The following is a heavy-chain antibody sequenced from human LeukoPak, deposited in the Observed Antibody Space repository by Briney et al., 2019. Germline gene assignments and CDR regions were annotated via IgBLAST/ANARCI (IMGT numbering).Heavy chain of an antibody. J-gene: IGHJ4*02. Sequence: GGALRLSCGAPGFTVSSKYMSWGRQAPGEGVGGVSVIYSGGSTYYADSVKGRFTISRDNSKNTLYLQMTSLRAEDTAVYYCASTMITFGGVIAPPGPFDYWGQGTLVTVSS. V-gene: IGHV3-66*01. D-gene: IGHD3-16*02. CDR2: IYSGGST. CDR3: ASTMITFGGVIAPPGPFDY. CDR1: GFTVSSKY.